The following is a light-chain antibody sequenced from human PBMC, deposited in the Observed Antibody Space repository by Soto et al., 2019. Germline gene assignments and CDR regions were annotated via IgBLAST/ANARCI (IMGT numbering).Light chain of an antibody. CDR3: QQYSVYWT. CDR1: QSVSTR. V-gene: IGKV1-5*02. J-gene: IGKJ1*01. CDR2: DAS. Sequence: DIQMTQSPSSLSASVGDRVTIICRASQSVSTRLAWYQQKPGKAPKVLIYDASSWAGGVPSRFTGSGSGTEFTLTINILQPDDFATYYCQQYSVYWTFGQGTKVDIK.